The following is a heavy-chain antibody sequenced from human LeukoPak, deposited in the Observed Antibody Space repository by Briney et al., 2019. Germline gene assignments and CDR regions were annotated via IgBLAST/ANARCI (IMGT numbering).Heavy chain of an antibody. CDR2: INPNSGGT. V-gene: IGHV1-2*02. CDR1: GYTFTGYY. J-gene: IGHJ3*02. D-gene: IGHD3-9*01. Sequence: ASVKVSCKASGYTFTGYYMHWVRQAPGQGLEWMGWINPNSGGTNYAQKFQGRVTMTRDTSINTAYMELSRLRSDDTAVYYCARDRIRYFDWLFEAFDIWGQGTMVTVSS. CDR3: ARDRIRYFDWLFEAFDI.